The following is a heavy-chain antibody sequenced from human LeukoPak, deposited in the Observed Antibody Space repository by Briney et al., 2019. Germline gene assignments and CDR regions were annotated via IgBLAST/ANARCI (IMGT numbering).Heavy chain of an antibody. J-gene: IGHJ3*02. Sequence: GSLRLSCAASGFTFSSYRMNWVRQAPGKGLEWVSAISSSSSYIYYADSVKGRFTISRDNAKNSLYLQMNSLRAEDTAVYYCARDFAYCSSTSCYRLRAFDIWGQGTMVTVSS. CDR3: ARDFAYCSSTSCYRLRAFDI. CDR2: ISSSSSYI. V-gene: IGHV3-21*01. CDR1: GFTFSSYR. D-gene: IGHD2-2*01.